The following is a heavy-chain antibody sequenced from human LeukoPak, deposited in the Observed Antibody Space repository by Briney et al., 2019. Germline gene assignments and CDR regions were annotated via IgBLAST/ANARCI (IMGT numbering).Heavy chain of an antibody. CDR2: FDPEDGET. D-gene: IGHD5-12*01. J-gene: IGHJ4*02. Sequence: ASVKVSCKVSGYTLTELSMHCVRQAPGKGLEWMGGFDPEDGETIYAQKVQGRVTMNEDTSTDTAYMELSSLRSEDTAVYYCATGGYSGYYCYWGQGTLVTVSS. CDR1: GYTLTELS. CDR3: ATGGYSGYYCY. V-gene: IGHV1-24*01.